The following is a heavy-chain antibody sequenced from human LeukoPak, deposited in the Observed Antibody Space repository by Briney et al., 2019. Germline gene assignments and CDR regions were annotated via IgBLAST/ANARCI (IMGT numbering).Heavy chain of an antibody. CDR2: IYHSGST. J-gene: IGHJ4*02. Sequence: SETLSLTCTVSGYSISSGYYWGWIRQPPGKGLEWIGSIYHSGSTYSNPSLKSRVPISVDTSKNQFSLKLSSVTAADTAVYYCNGYDSSGYYYFDYWGQGTLVTVSS. CDR1: GYSISSGYY. CDR3: NGYDSSGYYYFDY. V-gene: IGHV4-38-2*02. D-gene: IGHD3-22*01.